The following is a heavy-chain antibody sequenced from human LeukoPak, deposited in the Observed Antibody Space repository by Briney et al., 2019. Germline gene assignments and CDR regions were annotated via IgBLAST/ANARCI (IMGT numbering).Heavy chain of an antibody. CDR3: AKGPSWGMDV. CDR1: GFTFSSYG. Sequence: GGSLRLSCAASGFTFSSYGMHWVRQAPGKGLEWVAVTSYDGINKYYADSVKGRFTISRDISKNTMYLQMNSLRVEDTAVYYCAKGPSWGMDVWGQGTTVTVSS. J-gene: IGHJ6*02. V-gene: IGHV3-30*18. CDR2: TSYDGINK.